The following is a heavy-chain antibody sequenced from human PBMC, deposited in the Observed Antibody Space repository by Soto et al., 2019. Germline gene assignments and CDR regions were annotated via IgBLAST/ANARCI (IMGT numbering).Heavy chain of an antibody. J-gene: IGHJ4*02. CDR2: VSAYNGNT. Sequence: QVQLVQSGAEVKKPGASVKVSCKASGYTFSNDAITWVRLAPGQGLEWMGWVSAYNGNTNYAQKVKGRLTMTTDTTTSTAYMEIRSLRYDDTAVYFCARASRYYWNYMMYWGQGTLVTVSS. CDR1: GYTFSNDA. CDR3: ARASRYYWNYMMY. D-gene: IGHD1-7*01. V-gene: IGHV1-18*01.